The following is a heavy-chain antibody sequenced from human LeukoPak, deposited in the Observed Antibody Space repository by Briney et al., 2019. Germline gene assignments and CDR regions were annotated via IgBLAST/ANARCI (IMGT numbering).Heavy chain of an antibody. V-gene: IGHV3-74*01. Sequence: GGSLRLSCAASGFTHFSSYWIHWARQAPGKGLVWVSRINSDGSSTIYADSVKGRFTISRDNSKNTVFLQMNSLRAEDTAVYYCAKRTSGNSGYDFWGQGTLVTVSS. CDR2: INSDGSST. D-gene: IGHD3-22*01. CDR1: GFTHFSSYW. CDR3: AKRTSGNSGYDF. J-gene: IGHJ4*02.